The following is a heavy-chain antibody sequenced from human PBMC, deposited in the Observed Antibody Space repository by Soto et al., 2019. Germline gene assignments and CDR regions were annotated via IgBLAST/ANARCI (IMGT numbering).Heavy chain of an antibody. V-gene: IGHV4-39*01. J-gene: IGHJ4*02. CDR2: MYYSGST. CDR3: ARTSSSWSSPLVDY. D-gene: IGHD6-13*01. CDR1: GGSISSSSYY. Sequence: QLQLQESGPGLVKPSETLSLTCTVSGGSISSSSYYWGWIRQPPGKGLEWIGSMYYSGSTYYNASLKSRVTISVDTSKNQFSLKLSSVTAADTAVYYCARTSSSWSSPLVDYWGQGTLVTVSS.